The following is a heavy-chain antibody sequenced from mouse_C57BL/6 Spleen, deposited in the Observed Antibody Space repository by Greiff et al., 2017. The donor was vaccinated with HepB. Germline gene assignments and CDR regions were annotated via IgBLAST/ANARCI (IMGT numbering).Heavy chain of an antibody. CDR1: GYAFSSYW. J-gene: IGHJ3*01. CDR2: IYPGDGDT. CDR3: ARSDYSNLAWFAY. V-gene: IGHV1-80*01. D-gene: IGHD2-5*01. Sequence: QVQLQQSGAELVKPGASVKISCKASGYAFSSYWMNWVKQRPGKGLEWIGQIYPGDGDTNYNGKFKGKATLTADKSSSTAYMQLSSLTSEDSAVYFCARSDYSNLAWFAYWGQGTLVTVSA.